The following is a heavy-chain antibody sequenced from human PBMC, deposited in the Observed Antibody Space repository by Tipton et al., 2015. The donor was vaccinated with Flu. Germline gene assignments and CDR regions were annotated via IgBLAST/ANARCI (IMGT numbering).Heavy chain of an antibody. V-gene: IGHV3-30*04. CDR3: ARDVVATRTLDY. J-gene: IGHJ4*02. Sequence: SLRLSCAASGFTFSSYAMHWVRQAPGKGLEWVAVIPYDGSNKYYADSVKGRFTISRDNSKNTLYLQMNSLRAEDTAVYYCARDVVATRTLDYWGQGTLVTVSS. CDR1: GFTFSSYA. D-gene: IGHD2-21*01. CDR2: IPYDGSNK.